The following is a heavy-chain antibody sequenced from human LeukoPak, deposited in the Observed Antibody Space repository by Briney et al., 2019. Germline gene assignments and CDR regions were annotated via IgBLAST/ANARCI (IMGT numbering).Heavy chain of an antibody. CDR3: ARDHSSGWYLGWFDP. J-gene: IGHJ5*02. V-gene: IGHV3-48*01. CDR2: ISSSSSTI. CDR1: GFTFSSYS. Sequence: AGGSLRPSCAASGFTFSSYSMNWVRQAPGKGLEWVSYISSSSSTIYYADSVKGRFTISTDNAKNSLYLQMNSLRAEDTAVYYCARDHSSGWYLGWFDPWGQGTLVTVSS. D-gene: IGHD6-19*01.